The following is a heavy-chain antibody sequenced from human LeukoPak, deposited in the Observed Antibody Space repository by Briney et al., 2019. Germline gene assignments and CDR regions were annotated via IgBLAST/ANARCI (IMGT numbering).Heavy chain of an antibody. Sequence: GASVKVSCKASGYTFTSYGISWVRQAPGQGLEWMGWISAYNGNTNYAQKLQGRVTMTTDTSTSTAYMELRSLRSDDTAVYYCARWRGYCSGGSYPGFDYWGQGTLVTVSS. CDR3: ARWRGYCSGGSYPGFDY. CDR2: ISAYNGNT. CDR1: GYTFTSYG. J-gene: IGHJ4*02. V-gene: IGHV1-18*01. D-gene: IGHD2-15*01.